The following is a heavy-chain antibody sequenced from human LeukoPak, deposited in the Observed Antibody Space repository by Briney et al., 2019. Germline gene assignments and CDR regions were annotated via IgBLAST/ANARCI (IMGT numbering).Heavy chain of an antibody. CDR2: ISNDGSRK. CDR1: GFSFSTYT. J-gene: IGHJ4*02. CDR3: ARDRAWNYFDY. Sequence: PGGSLSLSCAASGFSFSTYTMNWVRQAPGKGLEWVAIISNDGSRKYYAHSVEGRFTISRDNSKNTLYLQMDSLRAEDTAVYYCARDRAWNYFDYWGQGTLVTVSS. D-gene: IGHD3-3*01. V-gene: IGHV3-30*03.